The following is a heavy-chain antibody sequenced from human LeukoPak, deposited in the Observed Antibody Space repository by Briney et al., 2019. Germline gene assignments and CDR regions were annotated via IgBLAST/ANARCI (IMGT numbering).Heavy chain of an antibody. J-gene: IGHJ6*02. CDR2: IYYSGST. D-gene: IGHD4/OR15-4a*01. CDR3: ARDRRPLTYYYYGMDV. CDR1: GGSISSGGYY. V-gene: IGHV4-31*03. Sequence: SETLSLTCTVSGGSISSGGYYWSWIRQHPGKGLEWIGYIYYSGSTYYNPSLKSRVTISVDTSKNQFSLKLSSVTAADTAVYYCARDRRPLTYYYYGMDVWGQGTTVTVSS.